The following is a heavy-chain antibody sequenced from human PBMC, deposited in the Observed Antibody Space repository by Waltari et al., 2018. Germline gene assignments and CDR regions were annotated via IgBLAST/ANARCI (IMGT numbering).Heavy chain of an antibody. D-gene: IGHD6-13*01. CDR3: ARGGLYRQQLLESAFEI. V-gene: IGHV1-69*05. CDR1: GGSFSTYA. Sequence: QVQLVQSGAEVKKPGSSVKVSCKASGGSFSTYAITRVRQAPGQGLEWMGGIIPMFETANYAQKFQERVTITTDGSMTTAYMELSSLTSEDTAVYYCARGGLYRQQLLESAFEIWGQGTKVTVAS. CDR2: IIPMFETA. J-gene: IGHJ3*02.